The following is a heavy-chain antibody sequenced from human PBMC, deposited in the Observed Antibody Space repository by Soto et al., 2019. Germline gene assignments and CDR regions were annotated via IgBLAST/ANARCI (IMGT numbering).Heavy chain of an antibody. CDR1: GYSLSGSS. V-gene: IGHV3-73*02. Sequence: EVQLVESGGGLVQPGGSLKLSCVAAGYSLSGSSIHWVRQASGKGLEWLGRIRAKANNYATSYAASVNGRFTIFRDDSNNTAYLQMNSLKIEDTAVYYCTTKDSWCRGSLVTVSS. D-gene: IGHD2-8*01. CDR3: TTKDS. J-gene: IGHJ5*01. CDR2: IRAKANNYAT.